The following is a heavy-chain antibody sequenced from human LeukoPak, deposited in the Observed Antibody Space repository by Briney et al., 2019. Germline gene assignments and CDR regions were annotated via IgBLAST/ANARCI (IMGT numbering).Heavy chain of an antibody. J-gene: IGHJ4*02. CDR3: ARLGLSYYYDSSGYYSTHFDY. D-gene: IGHD3-22*01. Sequence: SETLSLTCTVSGGSISSSSYYWGWSRQPPGKGLEWIGSIYYSGSTYYNPSLTSRVTISVDTSKNQFSLKLSSVTAADTAVYYCARLGLSYYYDSSGYYSTHFDYWGQGTLVTVSS. CDR2: IYYSGST. V-gene: IGHV4-39*01. CDR1: GGSISSSSYY.